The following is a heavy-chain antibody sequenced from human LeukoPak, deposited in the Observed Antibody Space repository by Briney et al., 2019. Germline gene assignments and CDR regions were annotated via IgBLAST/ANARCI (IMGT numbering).Heavy chain of an antibody. CDR3: ARLDCSSTSCPAHFDY. CDR1: GFTFSSYA. V-gene: IGHV3-66*04. D-gene: IGHD2-2*01. J-gene: IGHJ4*02. CDR2: IYSGGST. Sequence: GGSLRLPCAASGFTFSSYAMSWVRQAPGKGLEWVSVIYSGGSTYYADSVKGRFTISRDNSKNTLYLQMNSLRAEDTAVYYRARLDCSSTSCPAHFDYWGQGTLVTVSS.